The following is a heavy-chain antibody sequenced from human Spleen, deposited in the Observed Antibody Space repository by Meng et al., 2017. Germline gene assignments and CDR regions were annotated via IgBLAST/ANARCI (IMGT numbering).Heavy chain of an antibody. V-gene: IGHV3-15*01. Sequence: GESLKISCAASGFTFSNAWMTWVRQAPGKGLEWIGRMKSNVDGGTVDYAAALKGRFFISSDDSKNMFYLQMNSLKSEDTAVYYCTGHIDYWGHGTLVTVSS. CDR1: GFTFSNAW. J-gene: IGHJ4*01. CDR3: TGHIDY. CDR2: MKSNVDGGTV.